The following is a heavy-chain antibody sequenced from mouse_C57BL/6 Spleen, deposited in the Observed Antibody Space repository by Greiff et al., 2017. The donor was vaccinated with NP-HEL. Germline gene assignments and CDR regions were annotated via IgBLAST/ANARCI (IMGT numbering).Heavy chain of an antibody. J-gene: IGHJ2*01. D-gene: IGHD4-1*01. CDR2: SNPNNGGT. V-gene: IGHV1-26*01. CDR3: AKWVNCVIGY. Sequence: EVQLQQSGPELVKPGASVKISCKASGYTFTDYYMNWVKQSHGKSLEWIGDSNPNNGGTSYNQKFKGKATLTVDKSSSTGYMEVSSMTSEDYAYYYCAKWVNCVIGYCGQGTTLTVSS. CDR1: GYTFTDYY.